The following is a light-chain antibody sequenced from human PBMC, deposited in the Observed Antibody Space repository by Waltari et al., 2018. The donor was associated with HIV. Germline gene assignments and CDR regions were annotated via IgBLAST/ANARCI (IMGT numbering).Light chain of an antibody. CDR1: ESIGIS. Sequence: VLTQTPEFQSVALDDKLTITCRASESIGISLHWYQMKGDQPQRLLSRDVSQPISGAPSSFSGSGSRSDFAVLMDALEAEDGATFFCDQSRRLPWTFGRGT. CDR2: DVS. J-gene: IGKJ1*01. V-gene: IGKV6-21*02. CDR3: DQSRRLPWT.